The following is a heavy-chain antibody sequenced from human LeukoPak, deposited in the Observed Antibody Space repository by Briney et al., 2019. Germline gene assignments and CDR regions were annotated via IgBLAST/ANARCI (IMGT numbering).Heavy chain of an antibody. V-gene: IGHV1-69*05. Sequence: SVKVSCKASGGTFSSYAISWVRQAPGQGLEWMGGIIPIFGTANYAQKFQGRVTITTDESTSTAYVELSSLRSEDTAVYYCARDTYYDFWSGTHPYYYYYYMDVWGKGTTVTVSS. CDR1: GGTFSSYA. J-gene: IGHJ6*03. CDR3: ARDTYYDFWSGTHPYYYYYYMDV. CDR2: IIPIFGTA. D-gene: IGHD3-3*01.